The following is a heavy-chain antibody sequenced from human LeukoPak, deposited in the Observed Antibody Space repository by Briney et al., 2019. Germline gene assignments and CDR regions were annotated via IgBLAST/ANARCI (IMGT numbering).Heavy chain of an antibody. Sequence: GGSLRLSCAASGFTFSSYSMNWVRQAPGKGLEWVSSISSSSSYIYYADSVKGRFTISRDNAKNSLYLQMNSLRAEDTAVHYCARDLLPAASGDYYGMDVWGQGTTVTVSS. CDR1: GFTFSSYS. D-gene: IGHD2-2*01. J-gene: IGHJ6*02. CDR3: ARDLLPAASGDYYGMDV. CDR2: ISSSSSYI. V-gene: IGHV3-21*01.